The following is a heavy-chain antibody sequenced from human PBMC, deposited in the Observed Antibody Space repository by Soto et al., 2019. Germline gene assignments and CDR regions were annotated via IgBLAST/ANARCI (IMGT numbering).Heavy chain of an antibody. CDR3: ARIEYYYYGMDV. J-gene: IGHJ6*02. CDR2: IFSNDEK. CDR1: VFSLSTTRMG. Sequence: PTLGNPKATLTMTCTVCVFSLSTTRMGVSWIRQSPGKALEWLAHIFSNDEKSYSTSPKSRLTISKDTSKSQVVLTMTNMDPVDTATYSCARIEYYYYGMDVWGQGYTVTVFS. V-gene: IGHV2-26*01.